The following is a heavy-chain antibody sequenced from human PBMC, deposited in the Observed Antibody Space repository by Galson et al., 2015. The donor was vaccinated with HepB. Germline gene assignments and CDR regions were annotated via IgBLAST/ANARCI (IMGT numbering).Heavy chain of an antibody. CDR1: GFTFSSYA. Sequence: SLRLSCAASGFTFSSYAMSWVRQAPGKGLEWVSAISGSGGSTYYADSVKGRFAISRDNSKNTLYLQMNSLRAEDTAVYYCAKERDGYNFGWFDPGAREPWSPSPQ. CDR3: AKERDGYNFGWFDP. V-gene: IGHV3-23*01. D-gene: IGHD5-24*01. J-gene: IGHJ5*02. CDR2: ISGSGGST.